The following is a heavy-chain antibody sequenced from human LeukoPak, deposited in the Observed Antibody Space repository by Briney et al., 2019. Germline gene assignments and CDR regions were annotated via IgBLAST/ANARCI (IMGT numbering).Heavy chain of an antibody. Sequence: ASVKVSCKASGGTFSSYAISWVRQAPGQGLEWMGGIIPIFGTANYAQKFQGRVTITADESTSTAYMELSSLRSEDTAVYYCARSPAYYHDSSGVYYFDYWGQGTLVTVSS. J-gene: IGHJ4*02. CDR1: GGTFSSYA. V-gene: IGHV1-69*13. CDR2: IIPIFGTA. D-gene: IGHD3-22*01. CDR3: ARSPAYYHDSSGVYYFDY.